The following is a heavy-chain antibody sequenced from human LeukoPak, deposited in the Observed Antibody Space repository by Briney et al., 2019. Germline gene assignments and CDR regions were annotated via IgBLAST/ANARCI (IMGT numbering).Heavy chain of an antibody. D-gene: IGHD1-26*01. CDR3: ARTDMNGGGYYNFDS. V-gene: IGHV3-48*02. J-gene: IGHJ4*02. CDR1: GFTFSSYA. CDR2: ISSSSGTI. Sequence: HPGGSLRLSCAASGFTFSSYAMHWVRQAPGKGLEWVSYISSSSGTIFYADSVKGRFTISRDNAKNSLYLQMNSLRDEDTAVYYCARTDMNGGGYYNFDSWGQGTLVTVSS.